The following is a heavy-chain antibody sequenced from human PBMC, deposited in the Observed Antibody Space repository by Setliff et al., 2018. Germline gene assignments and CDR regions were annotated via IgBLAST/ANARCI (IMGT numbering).Heavy chain of an antibody. CDR2: INPGGGSA. J-gene: IGHJ4*02. Sequence: AASVKVSCKATGYTLSRHYMHWARQAPGQGLEWMGIINPGGGSASIVQKFQGRVTMTSDTSTSTVYMEVTGLTSEDTAVHYCARAGVAAADRKGLLEYWGQGTLVTVSS. CDR3: ARAGVAAADRKGLLEY. V-gene: IGHV1-46*01. D-gene: IGHD6-13*01. CDR1: GYTLSRHY.